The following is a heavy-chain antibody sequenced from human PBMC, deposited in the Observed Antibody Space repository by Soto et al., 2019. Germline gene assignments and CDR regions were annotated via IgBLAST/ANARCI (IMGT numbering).Heavy chain of an antibody. V-gene: IGHV3-7*05. J-gene: IGHJ4*02. CDR1: GFTFSNYW. D-gene: IGHD2-2*01. CDR3: ARALLREPPAMGCFDD. Sequence: GGSLRLSCAASGFTFSNYWMSWVRHAPGKGPEWVANIKQDGSEKYYVDSVKGRFTISRDNAKNSLSLQMNSLRVEDTARYYCARALLREPPAMGCFDDWGLRTLVTVSS. CDR2: IKQDGSEK.